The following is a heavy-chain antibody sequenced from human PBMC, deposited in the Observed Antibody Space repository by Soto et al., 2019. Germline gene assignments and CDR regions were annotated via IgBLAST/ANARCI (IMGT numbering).Heavy chain of an antibody. D-gene: IGHD2-15*01. J-gene: IGHJ4*02. CDR3: ARVCTGGSCYQFDS. Sequence: PGGSLRLSCAASGFTFSSYLMHWVRQAPGKGLVWVSRINGDGSNTNYADSVKGRFTISRDNAKNTLYLQMNSLRADDTAVYYCARVCTGGSCYQFDSWGQGTLVTVSS. V-gene: IGHV3-74*01. CDR2: INGDGSNT. CDR1: GFTFSSYL.